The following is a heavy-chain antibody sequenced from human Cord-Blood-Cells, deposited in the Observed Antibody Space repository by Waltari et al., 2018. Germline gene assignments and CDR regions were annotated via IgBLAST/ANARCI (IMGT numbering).Heavy chain of an antibody. CDR2: INHSGST. D-gene: IGHD3-10*01. J-gene: IGHJ4*02. V-gene: IGHV4-34*01. CDR1: GGSFSGYY. Sequence: QVQLQQWGAGLLKPSETLSITCAVYGGSFSGYYWSWIRPPPGKGLEWIGEINHSGSTNYNPSLKSRVTISVDTSKNQFSLKLSSVTAADTAVYYCARDGITMVRGVIDYWGQGTLVTVSS. CDR3: ARDGITMVRGVIDY.